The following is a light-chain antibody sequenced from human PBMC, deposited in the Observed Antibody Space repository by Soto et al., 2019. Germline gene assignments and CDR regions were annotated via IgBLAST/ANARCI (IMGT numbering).Light chain of an antibody. Sequence: DIQMTQSPSSLSASVGDRVTITCRASQSISSYLNWYQQKPGKTPMLLIYAASSLQSGVPSRFSGSGSGTDFTLTISSLQPEDFATYYCQQSYSTSITFGQGTRLEIK. CDR1: QSISSY. J-gene: IGKJ5*01. CDR3: QQSYSTSIT. CDR2: AAS. V-gene: IGKV1-39*01.